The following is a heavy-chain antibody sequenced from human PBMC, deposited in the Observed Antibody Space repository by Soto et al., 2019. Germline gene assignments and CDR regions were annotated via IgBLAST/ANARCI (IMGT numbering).Heavy chain of an antibody. J-gene: IGHJ4*02. V-gene: IGHV1-3*05. CDR3: ARSIVVVTALDY. CDR1: GYTFTSYA. CDR2: INAGNGNT. D-gene: IGHD2-21*02. Sequence: QVQLVQSGAEEKKPGASVKVSCKASGYTFTSYAMHWVRQAPGQRLEWMGWINAGNGNTKYSQKFQGRVSITRDTSASTAYMELSSLRSEDTAVEYGARSIVVVTALDYWGQGTLVTVSS.